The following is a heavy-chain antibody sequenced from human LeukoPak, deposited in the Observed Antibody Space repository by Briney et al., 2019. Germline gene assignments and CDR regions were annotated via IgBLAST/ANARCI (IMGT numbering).Heavy chain of an antibody. CDR2: INPRGGST. J-gene: IGHJ4*02. CDR3: ARVGATGATADN. V-gene: IGHV1-46*01. CDR1: GYIFTTYF. D-gene: IGHD4/OR15-4a*01. Sequence: EASVKVSCKASGYIFTTYFMHWLRQAPGQGPEWMGIINPRGGSTDYAQKFQGRVTMTSDTSTSTVYMELKSLTSEDTAVYFCARVGATGATADNWGQGTLVTVSS.